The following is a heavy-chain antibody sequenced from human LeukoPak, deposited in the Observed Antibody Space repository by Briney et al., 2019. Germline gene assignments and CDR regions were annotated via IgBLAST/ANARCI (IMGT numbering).Heavy chain of an antibody. CDR3: ARGGGDGTRYYYYYYGMDV. D-gene: IGHD1-7*01. CDR2: INHSGST. J-gene: IGHJ6*02. CDR1: GGSFSGYY. Sequence: SETLSLTCAVYGGSFSGYYWSWIRQPPGKGLEWIGEINHSGSTNYNLSLKSRVTISVDTSKNQFSLKLSSVTAADTAVYYCARGGGDGTRYYYYYYGMDVWGQGTTVTVSS. V-gene: IGHV4-34*01.